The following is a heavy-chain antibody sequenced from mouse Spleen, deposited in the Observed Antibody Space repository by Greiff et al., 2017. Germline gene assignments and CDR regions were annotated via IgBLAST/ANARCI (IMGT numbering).Heavy chain of an antibody. J-gene: IGHJ3*01. Sequence: VQLQQSGAELVRPGSSVKLSCKASGYTFTSYWMHWVKQRPIQGLEWIGNIDPSDSETHYNQKFKDKATLTVDKSSSTAYMQLSSLTSEDSAVYYCARSLDGNYAWFAYWGQGTLVTVSA. D-gene: IGHD2-1*01. CDR2: IDPSDSET. V-gene: IGHV1-52*01. CDR1: GYTFTSYW. CDR3: ARSLDGNYAWFAY.